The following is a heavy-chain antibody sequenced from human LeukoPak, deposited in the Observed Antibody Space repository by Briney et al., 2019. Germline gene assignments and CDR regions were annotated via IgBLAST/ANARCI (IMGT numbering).Heavy chain of an antibody. Sequence: SETLSLTCTVSGGSISSSSYYWGWIRQPPGKGLEWIGYIYYSGSTYYNPSLKSRVTISVDTSKNQFSLKLSSVTAADTAVYYCARQNTNIVVLDYWGQGTLVTVSS. CDR2: IYYSGST. D-gene: IGHD2-15*01. J-gene: IGHJ4*02. V-gene: IGHV4-39*01. CDR1: GGSISSSSYY. CDR3: ARQNTNIVVLDY.